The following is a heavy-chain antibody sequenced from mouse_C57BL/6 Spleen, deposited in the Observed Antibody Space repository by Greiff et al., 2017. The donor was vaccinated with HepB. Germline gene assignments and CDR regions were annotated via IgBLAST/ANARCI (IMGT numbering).Heavy chain of an antibody. V-gene: IGHV14-4*01. CDR2: IDPENGDT. D-gene: IGHD1-1*01. Sequence: EVQLQQSGAELVRPGASVKLSCTASGFNIKDDYMHWVKQRPEQGLEWIGWIDPENGDTEYASKFQGKATITADTSSNTAYLQLSSLTSEESGVYYCTKMQYYGSSYVDYWGQGTTLTVSS. J-gene: IGHJ2*01. CDR1: GFNIKDDY. CDR3: TKMQYYGSSYVDY.